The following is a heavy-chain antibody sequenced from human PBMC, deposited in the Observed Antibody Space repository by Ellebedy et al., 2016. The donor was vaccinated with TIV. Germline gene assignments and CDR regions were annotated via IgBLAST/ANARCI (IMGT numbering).Heavy chain of an antibody. Sequence: PGGSLRLSCTGSGYSFTSYWIGWVRQMPGKGLEWMGIVYPGDSDTRYSPSFQGQVPISADKSISTAYLQWSSLKASDTAMYYCARHNGGFTIFGVVTYWGQGTLVTVSS. J-gene: IGHJ4*02. V-gene: IGHV5-51*01. CDR3: ARHNGGFTIFGVVTY. D-gene: IGHD3-3*01. CDR1: GYSFTSYW. CDR2: VYPGDSDT.